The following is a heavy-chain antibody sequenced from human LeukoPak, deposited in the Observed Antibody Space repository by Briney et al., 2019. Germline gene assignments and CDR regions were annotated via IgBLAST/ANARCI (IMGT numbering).Heavy chain of an antibody. J-gene: IGHJ4*02. Sequence: PSETLSLTCTVSGGSISSYYWSWIRQPPGKGLEWIGYIYYSGSTNYNPSLKSRVTISVDTSKNQFSLKLSSVTAADTAVYYCARDREDLRGPSDYWGQGTLVTVSS. V-gene: IGHV4-59*01. CDR1: GGSISSYY. CDR2: IYYSGST. CDR3: ARDREDLRGPSDY. D-gene: IGHD5/OR15-5a*01.